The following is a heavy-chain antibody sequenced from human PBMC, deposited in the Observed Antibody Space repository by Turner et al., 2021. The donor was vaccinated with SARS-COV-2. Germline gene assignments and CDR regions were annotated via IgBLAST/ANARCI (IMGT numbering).Heavy chain of an antibody. Sequence: QVQLQQSGAGLLKPSETLSLTCAVYGGSFSGYYWSWIRQPPGKGLEWIGEINHSGSTNYNPSHKSRVTISVDTSKNQFSLKLSSVTAADTAVYYCAIKLWYISGWYAVDPWGQGTLVTVSS. J-gene: IGHJ5*02. V-gene: IGHV4-34*01. D-gene: IGHD6-19*01. CDR1: GGSFSGYY. CDR2: INHSGST. CDR3: AIKLWYISGWYAVDP.